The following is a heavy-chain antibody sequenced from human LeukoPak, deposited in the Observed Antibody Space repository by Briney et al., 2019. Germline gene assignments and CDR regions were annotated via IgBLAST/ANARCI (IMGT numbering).Heavy chain of an antibody. D-gene: IGHD6-13*01. J-gene: IGHJ4*02. V-gene: IGHV3-20*04. CDR1: GFTFDDYG. CDR3: ARATAAGFDY. Sequence: GGSLRLSRAASGFTFDDYGMSWVRQAPGKGLEWVSGINWNGESTGYVDSVKGRFTISRDNAKNSLYLQMNSLRAADTAFYYCARATAAGFDYWGQGTLVTVSS. CDR2: INWNGEST.